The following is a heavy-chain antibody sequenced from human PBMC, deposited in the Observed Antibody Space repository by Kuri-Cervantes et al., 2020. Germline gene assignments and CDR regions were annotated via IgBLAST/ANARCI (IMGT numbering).Heavy chain of an antibody. CDR2: IYYSGST. CDR3: ARGAPQYCSGGSCFYYYYYGMDV. Sequence: SETLSLTCTVSGGSISSSSYYWGWIRQPPGKGLEWIGSIYYSGSTYYNPSLKSRVTISVDTSKNQFSLKLSSVTAADTAVYYCARGAPQYCSGGSCFYYYYYGMDVWGQGTTVTVSS. V-gene: IGHV4-39*01. CDR1: GGSISSSSYY. J-gene: IGHJ6*02. D-gene: IGHD2-15*01.